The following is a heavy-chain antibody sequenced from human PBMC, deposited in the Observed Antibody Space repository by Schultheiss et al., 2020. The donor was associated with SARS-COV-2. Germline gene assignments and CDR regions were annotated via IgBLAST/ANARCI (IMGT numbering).Heavy chain of an antibody. D-gene: IGHD3-22*01. CDR3: ARWPYDSSGYYAFDI. CDR1: GGSISSSNW. J-gene: IGHJ3*02. V-gene: IGHV4-4*02. CDR2: IYHSGST. Sequence: SETLSLTCAVSGGSISSSNWWSWVRQPPGKGLEWIGEIYHSGSTNYNPSLKSRVTISVDKSKNQFSLKLSSVTAADTAVYYCARWPYDSSGYYAFDIWGQGTMVTVSS.